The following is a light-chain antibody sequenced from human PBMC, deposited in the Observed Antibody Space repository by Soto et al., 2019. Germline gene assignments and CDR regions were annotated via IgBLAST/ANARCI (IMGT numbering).Light chain of an antibody. Sequence: EIVLTQSPGTLSLSPGERATLSCRASQSVSSSYLAWYQQKPGQAPRLLIYGASSRATGIPDRFSGSGSGTDFTLTISRLEPEDFAVYYCQQYISSPRWTFGQATK. J-gene: IGKJ1*01. CDR1: QSVSSSY. CDR3: QQYISSPRWT. V-gene: IGKV3-20*01. CDR2: GAS.